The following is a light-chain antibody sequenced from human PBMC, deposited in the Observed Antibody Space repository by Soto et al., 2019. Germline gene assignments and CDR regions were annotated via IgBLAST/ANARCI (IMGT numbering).Light chain of an antibody. V-gene: IGKV3-15*01. CDR3: QQYNIWPFT. J-gene: IGKJ3*01. Sequence: EGVMTQSPATMSVSPGERATLSCRASLSVNTNLAWYQQKPGQPPRLLIYRASTRATGVPARSSGSGSGTEFTLTIGSLQSEDFAIYYCQQYNIWPFTFGPGTKVEIK. CDR2: RAS. CDR1: LSVNTN.